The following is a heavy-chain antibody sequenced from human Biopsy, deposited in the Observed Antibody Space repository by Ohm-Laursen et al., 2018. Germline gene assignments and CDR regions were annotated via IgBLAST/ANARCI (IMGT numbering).Heavy chain of an antibody. V-gene: IGHV1-2*02. CDR3: ARATNSTGWPYYYFYGMDV. J-gene: IGHJ6*02. CDR2: IHVKSGAT. Sequence: ASVKVSCKAPGGTFSNYGVNWVRQAPGQGLEWLGWIHVKSGATNYAEKFQGRVTMTGDTSLRTTYMELRGPSPDDTAVYYCARATNSTGWPYYYFYGMDVWGQGTTVTVSS. D-gene: IGHD2/OR15-2a*01. CDR1: GGTFSNYG.